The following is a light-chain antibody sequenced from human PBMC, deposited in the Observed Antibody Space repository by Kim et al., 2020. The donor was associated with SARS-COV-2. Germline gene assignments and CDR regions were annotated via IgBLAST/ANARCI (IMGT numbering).Light chain of an antibody. CDR1: SSDVGGYSY. J-gene: IGLJ3*02. V-gene: IGLV2-14*03. Sequence: QSALTQPASVSGSPGQSITISCTGTSSDVGGYSYVSWYQQHPGKAPKLMIYDVNKRPSGVSNRFSGSKSGNTASLTISGLRAEGETDYFCSSYTSSSTWVFGGGTQLTVL. CDR2: DVN. CDR3: SSYTSSSTWV.